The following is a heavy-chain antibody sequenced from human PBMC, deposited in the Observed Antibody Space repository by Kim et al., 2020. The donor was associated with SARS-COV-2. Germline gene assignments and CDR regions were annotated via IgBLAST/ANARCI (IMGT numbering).Heavy chain of an antibody. J-gene: IGHJ6*02. CDR3: ARVDGSGSYYSYYGLDV. D-gene: IGHD3-10*01. V-gene: IGHV4-59*08. CDR1: GGSISSYY. Sequence: SETLSLTCTVSGGSISSYYWSWIRQVSGQGLEWIGHIYYSGSTNYNPSLKSRVTISVDASNNQFSLNLTSVTAADTAVYYCARVDGSGSYYSYYGLDVWGQGTTVTVSS. CDR2: IYYSGST.